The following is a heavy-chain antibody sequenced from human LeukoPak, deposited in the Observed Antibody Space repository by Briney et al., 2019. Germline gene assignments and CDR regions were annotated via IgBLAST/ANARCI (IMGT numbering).Heavy chain of an antibody. J-gene: IGHJ5*02. D-gene: IGHD1-7*01. CDR2: ISGSGGST. Sequence: GGSLRLSCGASGFTFSSYAMSWVRQAPGKGLEWVSAISGSGGSTYYADSVKGRFTISRDNSKNTLYLQINSLTAEDTAGNYCAKGPRNYYDIDAWGQGTLVTVSS. CDR3: AKGPRNYYDIDA. CDR1: GFTFSSYA. V-gene: IGHV3-23*01.